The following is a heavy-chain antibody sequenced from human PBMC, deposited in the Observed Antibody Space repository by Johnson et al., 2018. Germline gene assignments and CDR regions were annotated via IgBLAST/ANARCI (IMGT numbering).Heavy chain of an antibody. Sequence: QVQLVESGGGVVQPGRSLRLSCAASGFRFSSYGMHWVRQAPGKGLEWVAVIWYDGSNKYYADSVKGRFTISRDNSKTTPNLQMNSLSAEDTAVYYCAREGDGGFLVVPMDVWGQGTTVTVSS. CDR2: IWYDGSNK. CDR3: AREGDGGFLVVPMDV. CDR1: GFRFSSYG. J-gene: IGHJ6*02. D-gene: IGHD3-10*01. V-gene: IGHV3-33*01.